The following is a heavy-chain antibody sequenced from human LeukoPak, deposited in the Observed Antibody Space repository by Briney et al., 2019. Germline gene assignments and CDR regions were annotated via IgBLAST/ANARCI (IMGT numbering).Heavy chain of an antibody. V-gene: IGHV4-4*09. J-gene: IGHJ2*01. CDR3: ARLAIRSTWYFDL. Sequence: PSETLSLTCTVSGGSITDYYYNWIRQPPGQGQGLEWIGFISPGGNTNYNPSLNSRVSISVDKSKNQCSLKVTSVAAADTAMYYCARLAIRSTWYFDLWGRGTLVTVSS. D-gene: IGHD3-10*01. CDR1: GGSITDYY. CDR2: ISPGGNT.